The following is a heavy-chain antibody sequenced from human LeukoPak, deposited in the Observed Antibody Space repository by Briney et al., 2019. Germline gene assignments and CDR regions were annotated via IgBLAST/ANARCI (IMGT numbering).Heavy chain of an antibody. CDR2: VSVDGSNE. Sequence: TGGSLRLSCAASGFTFSSYGMHWVRQAPGKGLEWVAVVSVDGSNEYYADSVKGRFTISRDNSKNTLYLQMNSLRAEDTAVYYCAKGPLYYYDSSVGDAFDIWGQGTMVTVSS. D-gene: IGHD3-22*01. CDR3: AKGPLYYYDSSVGDAFDI. V-gene: IGHV3-30*18. J-gene: IGHJ3*02. CDR1: GFTFSSYG.